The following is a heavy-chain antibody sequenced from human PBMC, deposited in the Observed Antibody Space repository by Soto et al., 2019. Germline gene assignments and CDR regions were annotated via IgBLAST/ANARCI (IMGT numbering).Heavy chain of an antibody. Sequence: HPGRSLRLSCSASGFSFDDYAMSWVRPAPGKGLEWVAVISYDGSNKYYADSVKGRFTISRDNSKNTLYLQMNSLRAEDTAVYHCAKWLDSSGWSSPFDYWGQGTLVTVSS. D-gene: IGHD6-19*01. CDR3: AKWLDSSGWSSPFDY. CDR2: ISYDGSNK. V-gene: IGHV3-30*18. CDR1: GFSFDDYA. J-gene: IGHJ4*02.